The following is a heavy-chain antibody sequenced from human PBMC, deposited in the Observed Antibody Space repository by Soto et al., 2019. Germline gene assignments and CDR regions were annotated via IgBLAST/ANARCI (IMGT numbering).Heavy chain of an antibody. CDR2: IYYSGST. Sequence: SETLSLTCTVSGGSISSSSYYWGWIRQPPGKGLEWIGSIYYSGSTYYNPSLKSRVTISVDTSKNQFSLKLSSVTAADTAVYYCARPGEVDYYGSGSYPRDYYYGMDVWGQVTTVTVSS. V-gene: IGHV4-39*01. CDR1: GGSISSSSYY. CDR3: ARPGEVDYYGSGSYPRDYYYGMDV. J-gene: IGHJ6*02. D-gene: IGHD3-10*01.